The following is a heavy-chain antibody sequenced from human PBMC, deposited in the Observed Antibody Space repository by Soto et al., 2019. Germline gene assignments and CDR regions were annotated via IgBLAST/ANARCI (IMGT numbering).Heavy chain of an antibody. V-gene: IGHV3-23*01. D-gene: IGHD3-3*01. Sequence: GGYLRLSCAASGFTFSSYAMSWVRQAPGKGLEWVSAISGSGGSTYYADSVKGRLTISSINSKNTLYLQMNSLRAEDTAVYYCAKGRITIPPLFRPSRQGTLVTASS. CDR3: AKGRITIPPLFRP. CDR1: GFTFSSYA. J-gene: IGHJ5*02. CDR2: ISGSGGST.